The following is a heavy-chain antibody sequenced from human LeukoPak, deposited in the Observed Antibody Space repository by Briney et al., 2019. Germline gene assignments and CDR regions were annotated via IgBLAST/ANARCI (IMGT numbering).Heavy chain of an antibody. J-gene: IGHJ4*02. D-gene: IGHD3-10*01. CDR1: GLVFSRSG. Sequence: GGSLSLSCAASGLVFSRSGMHWVRQAPGKGLEWVAFLQYDGNEIYYAESVKGRFTNSRDNSKNTLYLQMSSLRSDDTAVYYCVSEERAVKDSWGQGTLVSVSS. V-gene: IGHV3-30*02. CDR3: VSEERAVKDS. CDR2: LQYDGNEI.